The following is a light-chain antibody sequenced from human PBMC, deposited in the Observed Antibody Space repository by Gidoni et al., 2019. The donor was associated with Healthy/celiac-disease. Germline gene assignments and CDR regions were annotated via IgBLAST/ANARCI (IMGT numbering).Light chain of an antibody. Sequence: DSQMTQSPSSLSASVGDRVTITCRASQSISSYLNWYQQKPGKAPKLLIYAASSLQSGVPSRFSGSGSGTDLTLTISSLQPEDFATYYCQQGYSTVWTFGQGTKVEIK. J-gene: IGKJ1*01. CDR3: QQGYSTVWT. V-gene: IGKV1-39*01. CDR2: AAS. CDR1: QSISSY.